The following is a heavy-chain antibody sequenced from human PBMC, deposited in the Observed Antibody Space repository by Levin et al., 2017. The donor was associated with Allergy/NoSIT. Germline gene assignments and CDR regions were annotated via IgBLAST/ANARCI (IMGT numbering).Heavy chain of an antibody. D-gene: IGHD2-15*01. CDR1: GFTFSSYG. CDR2: IWYDGSNK. J-gene: IGHJ6*03. V-gene: IGHV3-33*01. Sequence: GESLKISCAASGFTFSSYGMHWVRQAPGKGLEWVAVIWYDGSNKYYADSVKGRFTISRDNSKNTLYLQMNSLRAEDTAVYYCARDGYCSGGSCRNYYYYMDVWGKGTTVTVSS. CDR3: ARDGYCSGGSCRNYYYYMDV.